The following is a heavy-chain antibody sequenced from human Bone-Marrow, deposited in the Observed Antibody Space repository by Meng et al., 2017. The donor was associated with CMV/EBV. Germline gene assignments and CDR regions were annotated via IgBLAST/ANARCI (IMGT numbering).Heavy chain of an antibody. CDR1: GFTFSSYA. CDR3: ARDEEIFGVVGPFDP. D-gene: IGHD3-3*01. CDR2: ISYDGSNK. J-gene: IGHJ5*02. Sequence: GGSLRLSCAASGFTFSSYAMHWVRQAPGKGLEWVAVISYDGSNKYYADSVKGRFTISRDDSKNTLYLQMNSLRAEDTAVYYCARDEEIFGVVGPFDPWGQGTLVTVSS. V-gene: IGHV3-30*04.